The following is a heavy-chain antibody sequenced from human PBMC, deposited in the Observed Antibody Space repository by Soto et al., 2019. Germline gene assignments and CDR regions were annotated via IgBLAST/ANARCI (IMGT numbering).Heavy chain of an antibody. Sequence: GSLRLSCAASGFTFSSYAMSWVRQAPGKGLEWVSAISGSGGSTYYADSVKGRFTISRDNSKNTLYLQMNSLRAEDTAVYYCAHSIGVVRGLPGYYYGMDVWGQGTTVTVSS. CDR1: GFTFSSYA. CDR2: ISGSGGST. D-gene: IGHD3-10*02. CDR3: AHSIGVVRGLPGYYYGMDV. J-gene: IGHJ6*02. V-gene: IGHV3-23*01.